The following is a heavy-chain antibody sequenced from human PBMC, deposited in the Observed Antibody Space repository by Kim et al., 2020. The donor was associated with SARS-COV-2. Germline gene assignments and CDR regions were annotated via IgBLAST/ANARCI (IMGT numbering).Heavy chain of an antibody. Sequence: STYYADSVKGRFTISRDNSKNTLYLQMNSRRAEDTAVYYCAKDDVNRGVYWGQGTLVTVSS. J-gene: IGHJ4*02. CDR3: AKDDVNRGVY. D-gene: IGHD3-10*01. V-gene: IGHV3-23*01. CDR2: ST.